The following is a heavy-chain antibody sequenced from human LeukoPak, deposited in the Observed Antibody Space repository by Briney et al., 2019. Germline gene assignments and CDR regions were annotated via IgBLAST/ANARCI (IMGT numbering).Heavy chain of an antibody. D-gene: IGHD6-19*01. V-gene: IGHV3-21*01. J-gene: IGHJ2*01. CDR3: AREGWESYWYFDL. Sequence: GSLRLSCAASGFTFSSYSMNWVRQAPGKGLEWVSSISSSSSYIYYADSVKGRFTISRDNAKNSLYLQMNSLRAEDTAVYYCAREGWESYWYFDLWGRGTLVTVSS. CDR1: GFTFSSYS. CDR2: ISSSSSYI.